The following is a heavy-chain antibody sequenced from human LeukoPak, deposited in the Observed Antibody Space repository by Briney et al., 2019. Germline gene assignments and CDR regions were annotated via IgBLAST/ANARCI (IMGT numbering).Heavy chain of an antibody. J-gene: IGHJ4*02. CDR3: ARTAARRFDY. D-gene: IGHD6-6*01. V-gene: IGHV1-46*01. Sequence: ASVKVSCKASGYTFPSYFMHWVRKAPGQGLEWMGIINPTGGSTTYAQKFQGRVTMTRDTSTSTVYMELSSLRSDDTAVYYCARTAARRFDYWGQGTLVTVSS. CDR1: GYTFPSYF. CDR2: INPTGGST.